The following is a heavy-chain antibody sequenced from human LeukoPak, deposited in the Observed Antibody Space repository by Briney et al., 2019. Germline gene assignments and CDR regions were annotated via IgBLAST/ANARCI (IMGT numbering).Heavy chain of an antibody. Sequence: GGSQRLSCAASGLIFSGSAMHWVRQAPGRGLEWVGRMRSKANNYATGYTTSVIGRFTISRDDSKNTRYLEMNSLKIEDTAVYFCTSQAGYSSSWETWGQGTLVTVSS. CDR3: TSQAGYSSSWET. V-gene: IGHV3-73*01. J-gene: IGHJ5*02. CDR2: MRSKANNYAT. D-gene: IGHD6-13*01. CDR1: GLIFSGSA.